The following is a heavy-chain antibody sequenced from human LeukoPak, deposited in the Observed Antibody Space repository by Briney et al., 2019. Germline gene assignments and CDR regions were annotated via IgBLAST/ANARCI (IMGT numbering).Heavy chain of an antibody. CDR3: AKGEDYDFWSGYFSYYYYGMDV. CDR1: GFTFSSYA. CDR2: ISGSGGST. Sequence: GGSLRLSCAASGFTFSSYAMSWVRQAPGKGLEWVSAISGSGGSTYYADSVKGRFTISRDNSKNTLYLQMNSLRAEDTAVYYCAKGEDYDFWSGYFSYYYYGMDVWGQGTTVTVSS. V-gene: IGHV3-23*01. D-gene: IGHD3-3*01. J-gene: IGHJ6*02.